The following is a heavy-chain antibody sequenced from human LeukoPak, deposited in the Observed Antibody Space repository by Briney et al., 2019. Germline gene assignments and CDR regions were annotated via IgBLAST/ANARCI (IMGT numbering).Heavy chain of an antibody. D-gene: IGHD2-15*01. CDR2: INSDGSST. J-gene: IGHJ4*02. CDR1: GFTFINYW. CDR3: ARVQGCSGGTCYSSDY. V-gene: IGHV3-74*01. Sequence: PGGSLRLSCAASGFTFINYWMVWVRQAPGKGLLWVSRINSDGSSTTYADSVKGRFTISRDNAKNTVYLQMNSLRAEDTAVYYCARVQGCSGGTCYSSDYWGQGTLVTVSS.